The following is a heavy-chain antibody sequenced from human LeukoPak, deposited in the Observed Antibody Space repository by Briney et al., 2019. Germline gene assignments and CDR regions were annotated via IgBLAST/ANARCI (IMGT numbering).Heavy chain of an antibody. V-gene: IGHV3-21*04. Sequence: GGSLRLSCAASGFTFSSYTMNWVRQAPGKGLEWVAAISSSSRDIFYADSVKGRFSISRDNTQNSLSLQMNSLRAEDTAVYYCARRNVLRDYYMDVWGKGTTVTISS. D-gene: IGHD1-1*01. CDR1: GFTFSSYT. J-gene: IGHJ6*03. CDR3: ARRNVLRDYYMDV. CDR2: ISSSSRDI.